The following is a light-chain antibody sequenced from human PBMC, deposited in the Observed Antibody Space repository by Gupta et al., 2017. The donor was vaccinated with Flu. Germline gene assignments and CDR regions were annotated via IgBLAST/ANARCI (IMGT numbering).Light chain of an antibody. V-gene: IGLV8-61*01. Sequence: QAVVTHEPSFSVSPGGTLPPTSGFSSGSVSSDHYTSWYQQRPGQAPRTLVYSTSTRSSGVPERFSGSILGHKAALTITGAQADDDCLYFCGLYMGNGVWIFGGGTRVTVL. CDR2: STS. CDR3: GLYMGNGVWI. J-gene: IGLJ2*01. CDR1: SGSVSSDHY.